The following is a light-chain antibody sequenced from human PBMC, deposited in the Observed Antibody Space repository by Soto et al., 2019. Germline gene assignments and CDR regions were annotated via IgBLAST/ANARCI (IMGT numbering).Light chain of an antibody. CDR2: DVS. CDR1: SSDVGAHNY. J-gene: IGLJ2*01. Sequence: QSALTQPASVSGSPGQSIAISCTGTSSDVGAHNYVSWYQQHPGKAPKLMIYDVSNRPSGVSTRSSGFKSGNTASLTISGLQAEDEADYYCSSYTGTTTLVIFGGGTKVTVL. CDR3: SSYTGTTTLVI. V-gene: IGLV2-14*03.